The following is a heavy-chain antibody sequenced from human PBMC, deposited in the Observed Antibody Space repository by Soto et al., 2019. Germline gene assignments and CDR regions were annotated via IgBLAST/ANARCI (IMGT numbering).Heavy chain of an antibody. CDR1: GFTFTNYG. CDR2: LNTYNGNT. V-gene: IGHV1-18*04. Sequence: QVQLVQSGAEMRKPGASVKVACKASGFTFTNYGISWVRQAPGQGLEWMGWLNTYNGNTNYAQMLQGRVTMTTDTSTSTAYMELRSLISDDTSVYFCARGMSPDYSESWGQGTQVIVSS. CDR3: ARGMSPDYSES. J-gene: IGHJ4*02.